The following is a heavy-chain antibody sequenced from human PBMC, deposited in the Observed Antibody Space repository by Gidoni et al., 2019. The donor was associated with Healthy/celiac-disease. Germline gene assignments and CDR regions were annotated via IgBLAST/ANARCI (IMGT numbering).Heavy chain of an antibody. D-gene: IGHD2-8*01. Sequence: EVQLVESGGGLVKPGGSLRLSCAASGFTFSSYSMNWVRQAPGKGLEWVSSISRSGSTIYYADSVKGRFTISRDNAKNSLYLQMNSLRAEDTAVYYCARDVRGWFDPWGQGTLVTVSS. V-gene: IGHV3-21*01. J-gene: IGHJ5*02. CDR2: ISRSGSTI. CDR1: GFTFSSYS. CDR3: ARDVRGWFDP.